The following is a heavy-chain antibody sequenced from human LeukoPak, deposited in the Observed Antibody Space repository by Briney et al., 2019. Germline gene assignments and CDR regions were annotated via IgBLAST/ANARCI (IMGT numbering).Heavy chain of an antibody. J-gene: IGHJ4*02. V-gene: IGHV4-59*01. Sequence: SETLSLTCTVSGGSISSYYWSWTRQPPGKGLEWIGYIYYSVSTNYNPSLKSRVTISVDTSKNQLFLKLSSVTAADTAVYYCARRTGIYYYGSGSYDYWGQGTLVTVS. D-gene: IGHD3-10*01. CDR2: IYYSVST. CDR3: ARRTGIYYYGSGSYDY. CDR1: GGSISSYY.